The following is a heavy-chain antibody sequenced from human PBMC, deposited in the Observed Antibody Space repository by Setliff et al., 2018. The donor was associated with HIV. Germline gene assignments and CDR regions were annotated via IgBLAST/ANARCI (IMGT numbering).Heavy chain of an antibody. D-gene: IGHD4-4*01. CDR3: AKDPFKTTGGVDY. V-gene: IGHV3-23*01. CDR2: ISGNHHTI. CDR1: GFTVRSNY. J-gene: IGHJ4*02. Sequence: GGSLRLSCAASGFTVRSNYMSWVRQAPGKGLEWVSYISGNHHTIYYADSVKGRFTISRDNSKNTLYLQMNSLRAEDTAIYYCAKDPFKTTGGVDYWGQGTLVTVSS.